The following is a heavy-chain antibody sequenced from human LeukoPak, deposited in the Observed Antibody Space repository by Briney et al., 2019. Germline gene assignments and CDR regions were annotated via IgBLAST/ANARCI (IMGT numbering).Heavy chain of an antibody. CDR1: GFTVSSNH. J-gene: IGHJ4*02. CDR2: IDGGGNA. CDR3: AKQDIRSSGWYD. V-gene: IGHV3-53*01. D-gene: IGHD6-13*01. Sequence: GGSLRLSCAASGFTVSSNHVTWVRQAPGKGLECVSVIDGGGNAHYADSVKGRFTISRDNSKNTLYLQMNSLRADDTAVYYCAKQDIRSSGWYDWGQGTLVTVSS.